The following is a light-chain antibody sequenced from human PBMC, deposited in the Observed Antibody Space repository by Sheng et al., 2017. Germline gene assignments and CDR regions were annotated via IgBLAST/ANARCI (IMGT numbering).Light chain of an antibody. CDR2: GAA. CDR1: QGISNS. V-gene: IGKV1-NL1*01. Sequence: DIQMTQSPSSLSASVGDRVTISCRASQGISNSLAWYQQKPGKAPKLLIYGAARLQSGVPSRFSGSGSGTDYTLTISSLQPEDFATYYCQQYYSTVRITFGPGTKWISN. J-gene: IGKJ3*01. CDR3: QQYYSTVRIT.